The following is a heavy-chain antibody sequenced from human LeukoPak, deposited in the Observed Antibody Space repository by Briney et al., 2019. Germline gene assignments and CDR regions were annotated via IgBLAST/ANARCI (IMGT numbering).Heavy chain of an antibody. D-gene: IGHD4-17*01. CDR1: GFTFSSYS. CDR3: ARDNDYGDYPTNYYYYGMDV. CDR2: ISSSSSYI. V-gene: IGHV3-21*01. J-gene: IGHJ6*02. Sequence: GGSLRLSCAASGFTFSSYSMNWVRQAPGKGLEWVSSISSSSSYIYYADSVKGRFTISRDNAKNSLYLQMNSLRAEDTAVYYCARDNDYGDYPTNYYYYGMDVWGQGTTVTVPS.